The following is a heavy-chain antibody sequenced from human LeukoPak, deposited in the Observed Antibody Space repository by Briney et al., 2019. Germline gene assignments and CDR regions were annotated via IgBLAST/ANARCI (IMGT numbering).Heavy chain of an antibody. Sequence: SETLSLTCAVYGGSFSGYYWSWIRQPPGKGLEWIGEINHSGSTNYNPSLKSRVTISVDTSKNQFSLKLSSVTAADTAVYYCAAGVTGTTRLFDYWGQETLVTVSS. D-gene: IGHD1-7*01. CDR2: INHSGST. CDR3: AAGVTGTTRLFDY. CDR1: GGSFSGYY. J-gene: IGHJ4*02. V-gene: IGHV4-34*01.